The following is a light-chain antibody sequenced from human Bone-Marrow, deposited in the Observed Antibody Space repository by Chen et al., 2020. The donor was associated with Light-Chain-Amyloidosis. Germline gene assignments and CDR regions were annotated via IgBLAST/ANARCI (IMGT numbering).Light chain of an antibody. Sequence: DVVMTQTPLSLSVTPVQPSSISCKSSQSLLYSNGVTYLYWFLQKPGQPPQLLIYEAFNRFSGVPHRFSGSGSGTDFTLKISRVEAEDVGTYYCMQSIHLRTFGQGIKVEIK. CDR2: EAF. J-gene: IGKJ1*01. CDR3: MQSIHLRT. V-gene: IGKV2D-29*01. CDR1: QSLLYSNGVTY.